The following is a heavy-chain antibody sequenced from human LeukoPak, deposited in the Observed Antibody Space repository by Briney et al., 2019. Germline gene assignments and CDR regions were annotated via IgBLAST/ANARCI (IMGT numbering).Heavy chain of an antibody. J-gene: IGHJ5*02. V-gene: IGHV1-2*02. CDR2: INPNSGGT. CDR1: GYTFTGYY. Sequence: ASVKVSCKASGYTFTGYYMHWVRQAPGQGLEWMGWINPNSGGTNYAQKFQGRVTMTRDTSISTAYMELSRLRSDDTAGYYCARSGSYPEYNWFDPWGQGTLVTVSS. CDR3: ARSGSYPEYNWFDP. D-gene: IGHD1-26*01.